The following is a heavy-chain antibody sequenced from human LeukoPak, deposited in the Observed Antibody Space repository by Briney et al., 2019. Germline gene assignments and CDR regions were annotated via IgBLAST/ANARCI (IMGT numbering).Heavy chain of an antibody. CDR3: ARDLGTMVRGVISNWFDP. CDR1: TFAFSTFA. D-gene: IGHD3-10*01. J-gene: IGHJ5*02. CDR2: ITGSGGST. V-gene: IGHV3-23*01. Sequence: GGSLRLSCAASTFAFSTFAMSWVRQAPGKGLEWVSGITGSGGSTYYADSVKGRFTISRDNSQNTLSLQMNSLRAEDTAVYYCARDLGTMVRGVISNWFDPWGQGTLVTVSS.